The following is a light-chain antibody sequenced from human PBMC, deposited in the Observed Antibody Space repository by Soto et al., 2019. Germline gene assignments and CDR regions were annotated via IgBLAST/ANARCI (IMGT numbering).Light chain of an antibody. Sequence: EIVLTQSPATLSLSPGERATLSCRASQSVSSYLAWYQQKPGQAPRLLIYDASNRATGIPARFSGSGSGTDFPLTISSLGAEDFAVYYCQQRSNWPPLTFGGGTKVEIK. J-gene: IGKJ4*01. V-gene: IGKV3-11*01. CDR1: QSVSSY. CDR2: DAS. CDR3: QQRSNWPPLT.